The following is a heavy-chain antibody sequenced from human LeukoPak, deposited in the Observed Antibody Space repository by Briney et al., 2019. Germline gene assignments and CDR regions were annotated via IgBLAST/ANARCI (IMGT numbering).Heavy chain of an antibody. CDR2: INAGNGNT. Sequence: ASVKVSCKAPGYTFTSYAMHWVRQAPGQRLEWMGWINAGNGNTKYSQKFQGRVTITRDTSASTAYMELSSLRSEDTAVYYCARRSVVVAATLDYWGQGTLVTVSS. J-gene: IGHJ4*02. D-gene: IGHD2-15*01. CDR1: GYTFTSYA. V-gene: IGHV1-3*01. CDR3: ARRSVVVAATLDY.